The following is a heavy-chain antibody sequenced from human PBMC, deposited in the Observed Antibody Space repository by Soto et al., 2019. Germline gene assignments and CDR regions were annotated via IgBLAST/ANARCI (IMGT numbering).Heavy chain of an antibody. V-gene: IGHV1-46*01. Sequence: GASVKVSCKASGYTFTRHNVHWVRQAPGQGLEWMAIINPSGGTTYYVQKFEGRVTLTTGTSTSTVHMELSSLRSDDTAVYYCARVRGGGSEYFFDYWGQGTLVTVSS. J-gene: IGHJ4*02. D-gene: IGHD2-15*01. CDR2: INPSGGTT. CDR1: GYTFTRHN. CDR3: ARVRGGGSEYFFDY.